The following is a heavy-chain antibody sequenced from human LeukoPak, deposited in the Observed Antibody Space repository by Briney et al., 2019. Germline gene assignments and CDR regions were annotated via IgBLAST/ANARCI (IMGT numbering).Heavy chain of an antibody. CDR2: ISYDESNK. V-gene: IGHV3-30*18. J-gene: IGHJ4*02. Sequence: GGSLRLSCAASGFTFSSYGMHWVRQAPGKGLEWVAVISYDESNKYYADSVKGRFTISRGNSKNTLYLQMNSLRAEDTAVYYCANAEVERMVRGVINLRRFDYWGLGTLVTVSS. CDR1: GFTFSSYG. D-gene: IGHD3-10*01. CDR3: ANAEVERMVRGVINLRRFDY.